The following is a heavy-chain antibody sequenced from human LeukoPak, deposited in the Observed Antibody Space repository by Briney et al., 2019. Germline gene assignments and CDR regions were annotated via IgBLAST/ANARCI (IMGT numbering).Heavy chain of an antibody. CDR2: MNPNSGNT. CDR1: GYTFTSYD. Sequence: ASVKVSCKASGYTFTSYDINWVRQAPGQGLEWMGWMNPNSGNTGYAQKFQGRVTITRNTSISTAYMELSSLRSEDTAVYYCARGGNPKTTYYDFWSGYYTSYYYYMDVWGKGTTVTVSS. J-gene: IGHJ6*03. D-gene: IGHD3-3*01. V-gene: IGHV1-8*03. CDR3: ARGGNPKTTYYDFWSGYYTSYYYYMDV.